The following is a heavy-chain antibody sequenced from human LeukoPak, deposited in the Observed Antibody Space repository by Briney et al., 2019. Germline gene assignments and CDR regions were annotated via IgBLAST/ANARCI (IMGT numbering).Heavy chain of an antibody. V-gene: IGHV3-64*01. J-gene: IGHJ5*02. CDR2: ISSNGVDT. CDR3: ARDVYYDSGSRIENWLDP. D-gene: IGHD3-10*01. CDR1: GFSVTTNG. Sequence: PGGSLRLSCVAAGFSVTTNGMHWVRQAPGKGLEDVSAISSNGVDTFYANSVKGRFTVSRDTSKNTVYLQMGSLRAEDTAVYYCARDVYYDSGSRIENWLDPWGQGTLVTVSS.